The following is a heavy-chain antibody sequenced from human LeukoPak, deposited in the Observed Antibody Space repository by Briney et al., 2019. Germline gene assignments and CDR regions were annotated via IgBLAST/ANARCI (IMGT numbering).Heavy chain of an antibody. Sequence: GGSLRLSCAVSGFTFSRYGMHWIRQAPGKGMEWVALIRYDGKNDQEYAESVKGRFTISRDNSKNTLYLQMNRLRTEGTAMYYCAKDRCSSSSCREAFEIWGQGTLVTVSS. CDR1: GFTFSRYG. J-gene: IGHJ3*02. D-gene: IGHD2-2*01. CDR3: AKDRCSSSSCREAFEI. V-gene: IGHV3-30*02. CDR2: IRYDGKNDQ.